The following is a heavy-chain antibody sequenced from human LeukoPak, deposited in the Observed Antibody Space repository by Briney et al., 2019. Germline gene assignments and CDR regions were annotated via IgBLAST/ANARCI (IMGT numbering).Heavy chain of an antibody. CDR3: ARQPHDNSGADWFDP. V-gene: IGHV4-31*03. CDR1: GRSISSGGHY. CDR2: IYYIGST. Sequence: SQTLSLTCTVSGRSISSGGHYWSWLRQHPGRGLEWIGYIYYIGSTYYNLSLKSRVTISVDTSKNQFSLKLSSVTAADTAVYYCARQPHDNSGADWFDPWGQGTLVTVSS. J-gene: IGHJ5*02. D-gene: IGHD3-22*01.